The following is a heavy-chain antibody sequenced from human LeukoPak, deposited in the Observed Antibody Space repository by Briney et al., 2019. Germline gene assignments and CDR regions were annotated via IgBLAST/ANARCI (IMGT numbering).Heavy chain of an antibody. CDR2: INTNTGNP. CDR1: GYTFTSYA. J-gene: IGHJ4*02. Sequence: ASVKVSCTASGYTFTSYAMNWVRQAPGQGLEWMGWINTNTGNPTYAQGFTGRFVFSLDTSVSTAYLQISSLEAEDTAVYYCARGTSSPYFDYWGQGTLVTVSS. CDR3: ARGTSSPYFDY. D-gene: IGHD2-2*01. V-gene: IGHV7-4-1*02.